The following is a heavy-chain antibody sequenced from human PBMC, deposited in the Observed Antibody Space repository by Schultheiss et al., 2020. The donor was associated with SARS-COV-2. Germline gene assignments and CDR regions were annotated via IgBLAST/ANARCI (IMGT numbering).Heavy chain of an antibody. J-gene: IGHJ6*03. V-gene: IGHV3-23*01. Sequence: GGSLRLSCAASGFTFSSYAMRWVRQAPVKGLEWVSAISGSGGSTYYADSVKGRFTISRDNSKNTLYLQMNSLRAEDTAVYYCARDFYGDYPPTYYYYYYMDVWGKGTTVTVSS. CDR2: ISGSGGST. CDR3: ARDFYGDYPPTYYYYYYMDV. CDR1: GFTFSSYA. D-gene: IGHD4-17*01.